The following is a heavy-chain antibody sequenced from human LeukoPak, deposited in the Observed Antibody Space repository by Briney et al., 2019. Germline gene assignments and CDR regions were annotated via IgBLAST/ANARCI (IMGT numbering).Heavy chain of an antibody. CDR1: GFTFSSYA. CDR3: AKDHVIDVGYSYGENWFDP. D-gene: IGHD5-18*01. Sequence: GGSLRLSCAASGFTFSSYAMSWVRQAPGKGLEWVSGISGSDGSTNYADSVKGRFTISRENSKNTLYLQMNSLRAEDTAVYYCAKDHVIDVGYSYGENWFDPWGQGTLVTVSS. J-gene: IGHJ5*02. V-gene: IGHV3-23*01. CDR2: ISGSDGST.